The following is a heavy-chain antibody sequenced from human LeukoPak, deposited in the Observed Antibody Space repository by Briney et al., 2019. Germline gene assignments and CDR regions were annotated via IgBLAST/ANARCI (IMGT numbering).Heavy chain of an antibody. CDR2: ISSSSSTI. V-gene: IGHV3-48*01. CDR1: AFIFSGHW. CDR3: ARDHYDFWSGYYYYYYYGMDV. Sequence: GGSLRLSCVGSAFIFSGHWMNWVRQAPGKGLEWVSYISSSSSTIYYADSVKGRFTISRDNAKNSLYLQMNSLRAEDTAVYYCARDHYDFWSGYYYYYYYGMDVWGQGTTVTVSS. D-gene: IGHD3-3*01. J-gene: IGHJ6*02.